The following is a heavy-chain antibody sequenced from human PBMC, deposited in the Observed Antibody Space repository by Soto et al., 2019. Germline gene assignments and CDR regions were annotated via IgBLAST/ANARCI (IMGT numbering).Heavy chain of an antibody. J-gene: IGHJ4*02. V-gene: IGHV4-59*01. Sequence: PSETLSLTCTVSGGSISSYYWSWIRQPTGKGLEWIGYIYHSGSTNYNPSLKSRVTISVDTSKNQFSLKLTSVTAADTAVYYCARVGYYDSSGYYYFDYWGQGTLVTVSS. D-gene: IGHD3-22*01. CDR3: ARVGYYDSSGYYYFDY. CDR1: GGSISSYY. CDR2: IYHSGST.